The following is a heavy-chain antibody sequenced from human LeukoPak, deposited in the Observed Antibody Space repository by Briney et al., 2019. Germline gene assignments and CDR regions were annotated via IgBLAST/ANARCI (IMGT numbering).Heavy chain of an antibody. CDR3: ARDLGQWLVGWFDP. CDR1: GGSISSSSYY. D-gene: IGHD6-19*01. J-gene: IGHJ5*02. CDR2: IYYSRST. Sequence: SETLSFTGTVSGGSISSSSYYWGWIRQPPGKGLEWIGSIYYSRSTYYNPSLKSRVTISVDTSKNQFSLKLSSVTAADTAVYYCARDLGQWLVGWFDPWGQGTLVTAS. V-gene: IGHV4-39*07.